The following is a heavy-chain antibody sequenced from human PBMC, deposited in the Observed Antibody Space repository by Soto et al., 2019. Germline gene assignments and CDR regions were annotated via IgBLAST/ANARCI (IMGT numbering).Heavy chain of an antibody. D-gene: IGHD3-3*01. CDR3: ARDSPEVRFLEWLSQSADYYYGMDV. J-gene: IGHJ6*02. V-gene: IGHV1-18*01. Sequence: ASVKVSCKASGYTFTSYGISWVRQAPGQGFEWMGWISAYNGNTNYAQKLQGRVTMTTDTSTSTAYMELRSLRSDDTAVYYCARDSPEVRFLEWLSQSADYYYGMDVWGQGTTVTVSS. CDR1: GYTFTSYG. CDR2: ISAYNGNT.